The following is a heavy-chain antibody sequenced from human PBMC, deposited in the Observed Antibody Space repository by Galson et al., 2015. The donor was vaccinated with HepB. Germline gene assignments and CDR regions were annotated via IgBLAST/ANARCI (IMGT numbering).Heavy chain of an antibody. CDR2: IRYDGSNK. D-gene: IGHD4-17*01. CDR1: GFTFSSYG. Sequence: SLRLSCAASGFTFSSYGMHWVRQAPGKGLEWVAFIRYDGSNKYYADSVKGRFTISRDNSKNTLYLQMNSLRAEDTAVYYCAKRVLGWYGDYYYYYDMDVWAQGTAITVSS. V-gene: IGHV3-30*02. CDR3: AKRVLGWYGDYYYYYDMDV. J-gene: IGHJ6*02.